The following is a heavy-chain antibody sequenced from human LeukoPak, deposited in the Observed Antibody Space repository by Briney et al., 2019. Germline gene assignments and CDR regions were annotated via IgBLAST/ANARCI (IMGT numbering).Heavy chain of an antibody. CDR1: RYTFTSYD. J-gene: IGHJ6*02. V-gene: IGHV1-8*01. CDR2: MNPNSGNT. CDR3: ARDQYYDFWSGYYPAPKSYYYGMDV. Sequence: ASVKVSCKASRYTFTSYDINWVRQATGQGLEWMGWMNPNSGNTGYAQKFQGRVTMTRNTSISTAYMELSSLRSEDTAVYYCARDQYYDFWSGYYPAPKSYYYGMDVWGQGTTVTVSS. D-gene: IGHD3-3*01.